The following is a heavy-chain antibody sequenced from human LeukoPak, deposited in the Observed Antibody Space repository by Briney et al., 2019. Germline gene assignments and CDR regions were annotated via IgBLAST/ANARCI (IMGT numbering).Heavy chain of an antibody. CDR2: ISGSGGST. J-gene: IGHJ3*02. D-gene: IGHD2-2*01. Sequence: GGSLRLSCAASGFIFSSYAMSWVRQAPGKGLEWVSAISGSGGSTYYADSVRGRFTISRDNSKNTLYLQMNSLRAEDTAVYYCAKGVVRRTRGAFDIWGQGTMVTVSS. V-gene: IGHV3-23*01. CDR3: AKGVVRRTRGAFDI. CDR1: GFIFSSYA.